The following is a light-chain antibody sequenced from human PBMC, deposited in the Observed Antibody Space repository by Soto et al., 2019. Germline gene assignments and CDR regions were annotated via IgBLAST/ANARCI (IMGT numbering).Light chain of an antibody. J-gene: IGKJ5*01. CDR1: QSVSSSY. Sequence: EIFLTQSPGTLSLSAGERATLSCRASQSVSSSYLAWYQQKPGQAPRLLIYDASSRATGIPDRFSGSGSGTDFTLTISRLEPEDFAVYYCQQYGSSLITFGQGTRLEI. CDR2: DAS. CDR3: QQYGSSLIT. V-gene: IGKV3-20*01.